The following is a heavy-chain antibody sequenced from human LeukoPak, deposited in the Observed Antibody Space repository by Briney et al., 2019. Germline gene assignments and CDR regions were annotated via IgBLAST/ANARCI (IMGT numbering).Heavy chain of an antibody. D-gene: IGHD2-2*01. CDR2: IYYSGST. CDR1: GGSISSYY. Sequence: SETLSLTGTVSGGSISSYYWSWIRQSPGKGLEWIGFIYYSGSTTYNPSLKSRVTISVDTSKNQFSLKLSSVTAADTAVYYCARDKKGTSCYDYWGQGTLVTVSS. CDR3: ARDKKGTSCYDY. J-gene: IGHJ4*02. V-gene: IGHV4-59*01.